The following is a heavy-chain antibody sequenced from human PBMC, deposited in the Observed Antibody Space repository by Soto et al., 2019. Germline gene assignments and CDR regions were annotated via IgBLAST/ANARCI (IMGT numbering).Heavy chain of an antibody. CDR2: IYYSGST. CDR1: GGSVSSGSYY. D-gene: IGHD3-10*01. V-gene: IGHV4-61*01. J-gene: IGHJ6*02. Sequence: SETLSLTCTVSGGSVSSGSYYWSWIRQPPGKGLEWIGYIYYSGSTNYNPSLKSRVTISVDTSKNQFSLKLSSVTAADTAVYYCARARYYYGSGSYSNPVGPRGMDVWGQGTTVTVSS. CDR3: ARARYYYGSGSYSNPVGPRGMDV.